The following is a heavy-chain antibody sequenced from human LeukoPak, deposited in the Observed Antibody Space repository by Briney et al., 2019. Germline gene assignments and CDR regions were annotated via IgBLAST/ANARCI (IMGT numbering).Heavy chain of an antibody. J-gene: IGHJ4*02. CDR3: AKGEDHGSGTVHFAS. Sequence: SGTLSLTCAVPGGSISSSNWWSCVRQPPGKGLEWIGEIYHGGSTNYNPSLKSRVAMSVDRSRNQFSLQLSSVTAAYTAVYYCAKGEDHGSGTVHFASWGQGTLVTVSS. CDR1: GGSISSSNW. D-gene: IGHD3-10*01. CDR2: IYHGGST. V-gene: IGHV4-4*02.